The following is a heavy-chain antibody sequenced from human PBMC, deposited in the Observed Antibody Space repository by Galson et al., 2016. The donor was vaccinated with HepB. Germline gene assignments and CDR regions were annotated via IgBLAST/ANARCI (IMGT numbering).Heavy chain of an antibody. D-gene: IGHD5-18*01. CDR3: VRWDSYGFADY. Sequence: SLRLSCAASGFSFSDYYMTWIRQAPGKGLEWVAQISSTSYYINYADSVRGRFTISRDNAKTSLFLQMDSLRAEDTAVYYCVRWDSYGFADYWGPGTLVTVSS. CDR2: ISSTSYYI. V-gene: IGHV3-11*06. J-gene: IGHJ4*02. CDR1: GFSFSDYY.